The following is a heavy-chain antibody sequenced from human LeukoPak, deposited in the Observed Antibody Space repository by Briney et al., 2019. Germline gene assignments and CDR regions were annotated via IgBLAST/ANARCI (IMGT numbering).Heavy chain of an antibody. D-gene: IGHD2-2*01. CDR3: ARVADCSSTSCQSD. CDR2: IRYDGSNK. Sequence: PGGSLRLSCAASGFTFSSYGMHWVRQAPGKGLEWVAFIRYDGSNKYYADSVKGRFTISRDNSKNTLYLQMNSLRAEDTAVYYCARVADCSSTSCQSDWGQGTLVTVSS. CDR1: GFTFSSYG. J-gene: IGHJ4*02. V-gene: IGHV3-30*02.